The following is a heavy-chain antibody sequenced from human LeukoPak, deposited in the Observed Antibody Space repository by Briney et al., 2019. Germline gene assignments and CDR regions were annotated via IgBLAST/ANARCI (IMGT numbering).Heavy chain of an antibody. CDR1: GFTFSNAW. J-gene: IGHJ4*02. CDR2: IKSKTDGGTT. CDR3: AKDGSGFWNYFDY. Sequence: GGSLRLSCAASGFTFSNAWMSWVRQAPGKGLEWVGRIKSKTDGGTTDYAVPVKGRFTISRDDSKDTLYLQMDSLRADDTAGYYCAKDGSGFWNYFDYWGQGTLVTVSS. D-gene: IGHD6-19*01. V-gene: IGHV3-15*01.